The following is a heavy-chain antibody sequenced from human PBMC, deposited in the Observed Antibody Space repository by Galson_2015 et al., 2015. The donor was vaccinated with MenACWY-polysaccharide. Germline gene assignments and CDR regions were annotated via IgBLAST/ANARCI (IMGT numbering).Heavy chain of an antibody. J-gene: IGHJ4*02. CDR3: ARDLRLITSGGAFAIRPSSFDI. CDR1: GFSFNTYT. Sequence: SLRLSCAASGFSFNTYTMSWVRQAPGKGPEWVSSISGGSSSTYYADSVKGRFTISRDNAEQSLYLQMNSLRHEDTAVYYCARDLRLITSGGAFAIRPSSFDIWGQGTLVAVSS. D-gene: IGHD3-16*02. V-gene: IGHV3-48*02. CDR2: ISGGSSST.